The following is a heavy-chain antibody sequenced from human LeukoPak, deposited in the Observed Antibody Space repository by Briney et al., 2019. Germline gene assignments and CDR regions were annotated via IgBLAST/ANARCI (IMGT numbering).Heavy chain of an antibody. D-gene: IGHD1-26*01. CDR3: AREPRFSGSYPNWFDP. CDR2: IKQDGSEK. J-gene: IGHJ5*02. V-gene: IGHV3-7*01. CDR1: GFTFSNYA. Sequence: GGSLRLSCAASGFTFSNYAIHWVRQAPGKGLEWVANIKQDGSEKYYVDSVKGRFTISRDNAKNSLYLQMNSLRAEDTAVYYCAREPRFSGSYPNWFDPWGQGTLVTVSS.